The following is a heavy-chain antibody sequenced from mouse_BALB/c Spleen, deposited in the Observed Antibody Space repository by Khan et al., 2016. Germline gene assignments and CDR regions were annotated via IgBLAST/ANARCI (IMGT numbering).Heavy chain of an antibody. CDR2: INTYTGEP. Sequence: QIQLVQSGPELKKPGETVKISCKASGYTFTNYGMNWVKQAPGKGLKWMGWINTYTGEPTYADDFKGRFAFSLETSASTAYLQINNLKNEDTATYFCARLITTTGFAYWSQGTLVTVS. CDR1: GYTFTNYG. J-gene: IGHJ3*01. D-gene: IGHD2-4*01. CDR3: ARLITTTGFAY. V-gene: IGHV9-3-1*01.